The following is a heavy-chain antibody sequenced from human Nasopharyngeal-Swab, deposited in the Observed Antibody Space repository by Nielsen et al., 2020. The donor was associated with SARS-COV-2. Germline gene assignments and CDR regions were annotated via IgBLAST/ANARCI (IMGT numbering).Heavy chain of an antibody. CDR2: IWYDGSNK. Sequence: GESLKISCTASGFTFSSYGMHWVRQAPGKGLEWVAVIWYDGSNKYYADSVKGRFTISRDNSKNTLYLQMNSLRAEDTAVYYCARDGRGGSYGSGSQIFDYWGQGTLVTVSS. V-gene: IGHV3-33*01. CDR3: ARDGRGGSYGSGSQIFDY. D-gene: IGHD3-10*01. J-gene: IGHJ4*02. CDR1: GFTFSSYG.